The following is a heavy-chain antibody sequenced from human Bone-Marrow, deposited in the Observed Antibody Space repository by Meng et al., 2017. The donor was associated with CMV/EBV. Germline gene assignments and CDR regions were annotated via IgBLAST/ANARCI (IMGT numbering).Heavy chain of an antibody. V-gene: IGHV3-48*03. CDR2: ISSSGTTI. J-gene: IGHJ4*02. Sequence: GGSLRLSCAASGFTFSSYEMNWVRQAPGKGLEWVSYISSSGTTIYYADSVKGRFTISRDNAKNTLYLQMNSLRAEDTAVYYCAKDNWNYDYWGQGTLVTVSS. CDR1: GFTFSSYE. D-gene: IGHD1-20*01. CDR3: AKDNWNYDY.